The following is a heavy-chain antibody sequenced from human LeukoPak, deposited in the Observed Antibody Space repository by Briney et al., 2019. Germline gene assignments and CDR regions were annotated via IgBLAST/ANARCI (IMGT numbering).Heavy chain of an antibody. Sequence: PSETLSLTCAVYGGSFSGYYWSWIRQPAGKGLEWIGRIYTSGSTNYNPSLKSRVTMSVDTSKNQFSLKLSSVTAADTAVYYCARSDGSSYRFDYWGQGTLVTVSS. D-gene: IGHD6-13*01. CDR2: IYTSGST. CDR1: GGSFSGYY. CDR3: ARSDGSSYRFDY. V-gene: IGHV4-59*10. J-gene: IGHJ4*02.